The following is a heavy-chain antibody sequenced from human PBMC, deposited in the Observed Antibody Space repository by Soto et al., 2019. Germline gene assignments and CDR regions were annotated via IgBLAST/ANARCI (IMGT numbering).Heavy chain of an antibody. CDR1: GASISGFY. CDR2: IYATGTT. Sequence: SETLSLTCTVSGASISGFYWSWIRKSAGKRLEWIGRIYATGTTDYNPSLKSRVMMSVDTSKKQFSLKLRSVTAADTAVYYCVRDGTKTLRDWFDPWGQGISVTVSS. J-gene: IGHJ5*02. D-gene: IGHD1-1*01. CDR3: VRDGTKTLRDWFDP. V-gene: IGHV4-4*07.